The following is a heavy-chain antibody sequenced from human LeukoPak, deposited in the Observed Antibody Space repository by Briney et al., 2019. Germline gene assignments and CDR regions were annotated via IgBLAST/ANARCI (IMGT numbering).Heavy chain of an antibody. Sequence: SETLSLTCTVSGGSISSSSYYWGWIRQPPGKGLEWIGSIYYSGSTYYNPSLKSRVTISVDTYKNQFSLKLSSVTAADTAVYYCARVYSSSPNWFDPWGQGTLVTVSS. V-gene: IGHV4-39*07. CDR2: IYYSGST. CDR1: GGSISSSSYY. CDR3: ARVYSSSPNWFDP. J-gene: IGHJ5*02. D-gene: IGHD6-13*01.